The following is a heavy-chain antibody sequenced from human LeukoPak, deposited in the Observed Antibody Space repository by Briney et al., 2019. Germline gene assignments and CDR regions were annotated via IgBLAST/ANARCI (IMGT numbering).Heavy chain of an antibody. CDR3: AKDRLYSSSWLWGEFDY. V-gene: IGHV3-30*02. J-gene: IGHJ4*02. CDR1: GFTFSSYG. Sequence: GGSLRLSCAASGFTFSSYGRHWVRQAPGKGLEGVAFIRYDGSNKYYADSVRGRFTISRDNSKNTLYLQITRLRAEDTAVYYCAKDRLYSSSWLWGEFDYWGQGTLVTVSS. CDR2: IRYDGSNK. D-gene: IGHD6-13*01.